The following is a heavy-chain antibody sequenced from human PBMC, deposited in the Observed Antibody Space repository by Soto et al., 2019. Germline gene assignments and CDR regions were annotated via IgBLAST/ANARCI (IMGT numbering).Heavy chain of an antibody. CDR2: IYYGGNT. D-gene: IGHD6-6*01. Sequence: SETLSLTCTVSGDSISSTRYYWGWIRQPPGKGLEWIGSIYYGGNTFYNPSLKSRVTMSVDTSKNQFSLNLSSVTAADTAVYYCARRSEYDYFDYWGQGTLVTVSS. CDR1: GDSISSTRYY. CDR3: ARRSEYDYFDY. J-gene: IGHJ4*02. V-gene: IGHV4-39*01.